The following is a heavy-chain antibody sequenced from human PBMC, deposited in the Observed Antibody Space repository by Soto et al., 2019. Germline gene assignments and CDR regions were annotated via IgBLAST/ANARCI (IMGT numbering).Heavy chain of an antibody. Sequence: QVQLVESGGGVVQPGRSLRLSCAASGFTFSSYGMHWVRQAPGKGLEWVAVISYDGSNKYYADSVKGRFTISRDNSKNTLYLQMNSLRAEDTAVYYCAKGSSGDPGGPFDYWGQGTLVTVSS. CDR2: ISYDGSNK. CDR3: AKGSSGDPGGPFDY. CDR1: GFTFSSYG. J-gene: IGHJ4*02. D-gene: IGHD3-22*01. V-gene: IGHV3-30*18.